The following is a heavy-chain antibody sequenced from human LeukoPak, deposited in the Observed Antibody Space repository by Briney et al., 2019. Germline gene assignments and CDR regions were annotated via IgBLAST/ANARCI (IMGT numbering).Heavy chain of an antibody. D-gene: IGHD6-19*01. CDR2: ISKSGDST. CDR1: GFSFSSYA. CDR3: AKDQGYSSAWYSHDGFDM. J-gene: IGHJ3*02. Sequence: PGGSLRLSCAASGFSFSSYAMSWVHQAPGKGLEWVSAISKSGDSTFYADSVKGRFTISRDNSQNTLYVQMNSLRAEDTAVYYCAKDQGYSSAWYSHDGFDMWGQGTMVTVSS. V-gene: IGHV3-23*01.